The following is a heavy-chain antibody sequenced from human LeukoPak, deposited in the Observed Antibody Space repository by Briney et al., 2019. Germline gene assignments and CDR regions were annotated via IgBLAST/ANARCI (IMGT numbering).Heavy chain of an antibody. CDR1: GFTFSSYS. CDR3: ARGPTNYYDSSGCYPHAFDI. CDR2: ISSSSSYI. J-gene: IGHJ3*02. D-gene: IGHD3-22*01. V-gene: IGHV3-21*01. Sequence: GGSLRLSCAASGFTFSSYSMNWVRQAPGKGLEWVSSISSSSSYIYYADSVKGRFTISRDNAKNSLYLQMNSLRAEDTAVYYCARGPTNYYDSSGCYPHAFDIWGQGTMVTVSS.